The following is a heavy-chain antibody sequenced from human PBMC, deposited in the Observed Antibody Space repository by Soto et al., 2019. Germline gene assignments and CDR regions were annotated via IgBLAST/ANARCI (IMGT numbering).Heavy chain of an antibody. J-gene: IGHJ6*02. CDR1: GYTFTGYY. D-gene: IGHD3-10*01. Sequence: ASVKVSCKASGYTFTGYYMHWVRQAPGQGLEWMGWINPNSGGTNYAQKFQGWVTMTRDTSISTAYMELSRLRSDDTAVYYCARSYYGSGSDLQTHHYYYYGMDVWGQGTKVTVSS. CDR3: ARSYYGSGSDLQTHHYYYYGMDV. CDR2: INPNSGGT. V-gene: IGHV1-2*04.